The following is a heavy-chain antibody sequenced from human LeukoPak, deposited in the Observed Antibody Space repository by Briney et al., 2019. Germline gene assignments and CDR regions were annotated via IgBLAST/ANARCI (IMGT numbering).Heavy chain of an antibody. D-gene: IGHD2-2*01. J-gene: IGHJ5*02. CDR2: IYYSGST. Sequence: SETLSLTCTVSGGSISSSSYYWGWIRQPPGKGLEWNGSIYYSGSTYYNPSLKSRVTISVDPSKNQFSLKLSSVTAADTAVYYCARHLYCSSTSCPNWFDPWGQGTLVTVSS. V-gene: IGHV4-39*01. CDR1: GGSISSSSYY. CDR3: ARHLYCSSTSCPNWFDP.